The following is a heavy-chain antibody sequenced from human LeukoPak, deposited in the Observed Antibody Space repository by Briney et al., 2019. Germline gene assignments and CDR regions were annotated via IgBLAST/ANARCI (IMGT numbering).Heavy chain of an antibody. CDR2: INHSGST. J-gene: IGHJ6*03. V-gene: IGHV4-34*01. D-gene: IGHD3-10*01. Sequence: SETLSLTCAVYGGSFSGYYWSWIRQPPGKGLGWIGEINHSGSTNYNPSLKSRVTISVDTSKNQFSLKLSSVTAADTAVYYCAAFGEFFYYYYMDVWGKGTTVTISS. CDR3: AAFGEFFYYYYMDV. CDR1: GGSFSGYY.